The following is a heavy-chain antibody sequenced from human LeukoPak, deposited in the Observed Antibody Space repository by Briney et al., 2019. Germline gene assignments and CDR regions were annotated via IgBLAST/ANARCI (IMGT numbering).Heavy chain of an antibody. CDR2: IYYSGST. CDR3: ARDGMKGMDV. CDR1: GGSISSSSYY. D-gene: IGHD1-14*01. J-gene: IGHJ6*02. Sequence: SSETLSLTCTVSGGSISSSSYYWGWIRQPPGKGLEWIGSIYYSGSTYYNPSLKSRVTISVDTSKNQFSLKLSSVTAADTAVYYCARDGMKGMDVWGQGTTVTVSS. V-gene: IGHV4-39*07.